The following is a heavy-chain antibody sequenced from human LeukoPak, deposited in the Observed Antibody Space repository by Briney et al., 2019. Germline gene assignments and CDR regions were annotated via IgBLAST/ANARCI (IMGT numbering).Heavy chain of an antibody. CDR3: ARGQTDIFDY. Sequence: ASVKVSCKASGYTFTGYYMHWVRQAPGQGLEWMGWINPNSGGTNYAQKFQGRVTMTRDTSTSTAYMELRSLRSDDTAVYYCARGQTDIFDYWGQGTLVIVSS. D-gene: IGHD3-9*01. J-gene: IGHJ4*02. CDR2: INPNSGGT. V-gene: IGHV1-2*02. CDR1: GYTFTGYY.